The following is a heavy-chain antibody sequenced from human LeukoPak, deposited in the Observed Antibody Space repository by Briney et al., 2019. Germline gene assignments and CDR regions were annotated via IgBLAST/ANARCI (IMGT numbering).Heavy chain of an antibody. CDR2: INTNTGNP. CDR3: ARDQFFPGSGSYYCFDP. Sequence: ASVKVSCKASGYTFTSYAMNWVRQAPGQGLEWMGWINTNTGNPTYAQGFTGRFVFSLDTSVSTAYLQISSLKAEDTAVYYCARDQFFPGSGSYYCFDPWGQGTLVTVCS. D-gene: IGHD3-10*01. V-gene: IGHV7-4-1*02. CDR1: GYTFTSYA. J-gene: IGHJ5*02.